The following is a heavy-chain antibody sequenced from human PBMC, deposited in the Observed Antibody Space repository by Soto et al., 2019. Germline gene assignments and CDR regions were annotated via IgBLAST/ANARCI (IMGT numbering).Heavy chain of an antibody. D-gene: IGHD6-13*01. J-gene: IGHJ6*02. CDR2: INHSGST. CDR1: GGSFSGYY. V-gene: IGHV4-34*01. Sequence: PSETLSLTCAVYGGSFSGYYWSWIRQPPGKGLEWIGEINHSGSTNYNPSLKSRVTISVDTSKNQFSLKLSSVTAADTAVYYCARGRSKGSSWYYYYYGMDVWGQGTTVTVS. CDR3: ARGRSKGSSWYYYYYGMDV.